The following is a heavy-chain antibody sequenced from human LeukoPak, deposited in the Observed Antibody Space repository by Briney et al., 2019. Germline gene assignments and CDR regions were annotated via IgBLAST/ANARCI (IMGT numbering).Heavy chain of an antibody. J-gene: IGHJ4*02. V-gene: IGHV1-3*04. D-gene: IGHD3-10*01. Sequence: ASVKVSCKASGYTFTTYAIHWVRQAPGQRLEWMGWINTGNGGTKYSQKFQGRVTLTRDTSASTAYMELSSLRSEDTAVYYCARDYGSGSLHFWGQGTLVTVSS. CDR1: GYTFTTYA. CDR2: INTGNGGT. CDR3: ARDYGSGSLHF.